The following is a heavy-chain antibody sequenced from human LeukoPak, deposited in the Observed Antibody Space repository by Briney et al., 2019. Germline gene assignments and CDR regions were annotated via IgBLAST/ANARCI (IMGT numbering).Heavy chain of an antibody. CDR2: ISYDGSST. CDR3: ASPPGRPNGD. Sequence: PGGPLRLSCAASGFTFSSYAMHWVRQAPGKGLEWVATISYDGSSTYSAASVKGRFTISRDNSKNTLSLQMNSLRVEDTAMYYCASPPGRPNGDWGQGTLVTVSS. CDR1: GFTFSSYA. J-gene: IGHJ4*02. D-gene: IGHD7-27*01. V-gene: IGHV3-30*04.